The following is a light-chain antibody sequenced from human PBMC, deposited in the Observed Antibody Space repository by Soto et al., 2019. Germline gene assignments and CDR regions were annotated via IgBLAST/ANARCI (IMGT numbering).Light chain of an antibody. V-gene: IGKV3-11*01. CDR1: QSVSRY. CDR2: DAS. CDR3: QQYGRSPFT. Sequence: EIVLTQSPATLSLSPGESATLSCRASQSVSRYIAWYQQKPGQAPRLLIYDASNRATGIPARFSGSGSGTDFTLTISSLEPADFAVYYCQQYGRSPFTFGPGTKVDIK. J-gene: IGKJ3*01.